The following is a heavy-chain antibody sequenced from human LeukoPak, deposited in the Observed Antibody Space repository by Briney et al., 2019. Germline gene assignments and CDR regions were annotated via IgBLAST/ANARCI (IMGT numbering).Heavy chain of an antibody. CDR3: ARDFGTMIDWFDP. D-gene: IGHD3-22*01. V-gene: IGHV4-4*07. J-gene: IGHJ5*02. CDR1: GRSISNDY. Sequence: SETLSLTCTVSGRSISNDYWSWIRQPAGKRLEWIGHIYSSGSTNYNPSLKSRVTMSVDTSKNQFSLKLSSVTAADTAIYYCARDFGTMIDWFDPWGQGTLVTVSS. CDR2: IYSSGST.